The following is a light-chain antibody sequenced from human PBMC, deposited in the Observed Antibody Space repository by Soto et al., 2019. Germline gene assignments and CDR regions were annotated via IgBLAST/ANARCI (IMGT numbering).Light chain of an antibody. Sequence: QAVVTQEPSLTVSPGGTVTLTFGSTTGAVTSDHYPYWFQQKPGQAPRTLIYDTTNKHSWTPARFSASLLGGKAALTLSGAQPEDEAEYYCLLYYSSGRVFGGGTKPTVL. CDR1: TGAVTSDHY. V-gene: IGLV7-46*01. CDR2: DTT. J-gene: IGLJ3*02. CDR3: LLYYSSGRV.